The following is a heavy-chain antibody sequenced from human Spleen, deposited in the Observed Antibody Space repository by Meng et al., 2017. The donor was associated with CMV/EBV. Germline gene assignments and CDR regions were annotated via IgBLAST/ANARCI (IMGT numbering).Heavy chain of an antibody. CDR1: GTFSGYA. CDR2: IIPIFGTA. V-gene: IGHV1-69*05. J-gene: IGHJ5*02. Sequence: GTFSGYAISWVRQAPGQGLEWMGVIIPIFGTANYAQKCQGRVTITTDESTSTAYMELSSLRSEDTAVYYCARGGGVPAAIGLPWFDPWGQGTLVTVSS. CDR3: ARGGGVPAAIGLPWFDP. D-gene: IGHD2-2*01.